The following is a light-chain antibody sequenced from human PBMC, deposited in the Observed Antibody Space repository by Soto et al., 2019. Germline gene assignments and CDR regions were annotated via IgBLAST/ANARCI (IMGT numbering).Light chain of an antibody. CDR2: GAS. Sequence: EIVMTQSPATLSVSPGERATLSCRASQSVSSNLAWYQQKPAQAPRLLIYGASTRATGIPARFSGSGSGTEFSLTISSLQSKDFAVYFCQQYNNWPNTFGQGTKLEIK. V-gene: IGKV3-15*01. CDR3: QQYNNWPNT. CDR1: QSVSSN. J-gene: IGKJ2*01.